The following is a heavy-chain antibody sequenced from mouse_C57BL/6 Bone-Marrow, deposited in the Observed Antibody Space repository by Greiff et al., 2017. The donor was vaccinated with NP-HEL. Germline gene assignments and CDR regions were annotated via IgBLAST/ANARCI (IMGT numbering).Heavy chain of an antibody. D-gene: IGHD2-4*01. CDR2: IYPRSGNT. V-gene: IGHV1-81*01. CDR1: GYTFTSYG. Sequence: VKVVESGAELARPGASVKLSCKASGYTFTSYGISWVKQRTGQGLEWIGEIYPRSGNTYYNEKFKGKATLTADKSSSTAYMELRSLTSEDSAVYFCARLRGLPAWFAYWGQGTLVTVSA. CDR3: ARLRGLPAWFAY. J-gene: IGHJ3*01.